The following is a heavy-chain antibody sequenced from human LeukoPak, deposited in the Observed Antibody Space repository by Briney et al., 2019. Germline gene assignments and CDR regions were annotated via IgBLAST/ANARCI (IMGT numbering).Heavy chain of an antibody. V-gene: IGHV3-30*02. CDR1: GFTSNIYC. CDR3: AKDPPLIEDIVVVPAAPEY. J-gene: IGHJ4*02. D-gene: IGHD2-2*01. Sequence: PGGSLRLSCVASGFTSNIYCMHSVRQAPGKWLGWVASISIEGSNDYYSDSVNGRFSISRDNTKNSMYLQMNRQTAKDTAVYYCAKDPPLIEDIVVVPAAPEYWGEGTLVTVSS. CDR2: ISIEGSND.